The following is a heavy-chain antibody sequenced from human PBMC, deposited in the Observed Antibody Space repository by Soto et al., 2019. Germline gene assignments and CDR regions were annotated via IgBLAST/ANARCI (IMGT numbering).Heavy chain of an antibody. D-gene: IGHD1-26*01. CDR1: GGSISSGGYS. V-gene: IGHV4-30-2*01. J-gene: IGHJ4*02. Sequence: QLQLQESGSGLVKPSQTLSLTCAVSGGSISSGGYSWSWIRQPPGKGLEWIGYIYHSGSTYYNPTLKSRVTMSVDRTKNQFSLKRSSVTAADTAVYYCAAGGGLPRYYWGQGTLVTVSS. CDR2: IYHSGST. CDR3: AAGGGLPRYY.